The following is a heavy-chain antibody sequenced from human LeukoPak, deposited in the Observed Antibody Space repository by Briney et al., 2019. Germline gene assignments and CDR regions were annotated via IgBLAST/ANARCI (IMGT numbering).Heavy chain of an antibody. Sequence: PGGSLRLSCAASGFTVSSNYTGWVRQAPGKGLEWVSVIYSGGSTYYADSVKGRFTISRDNSKNTLYLQMNSLRAEDTAVYYCAREISRTGAFDIWGQGTMVTVSS. CDR3: AREISRTGAFDI. CDR2: IYSGGST. CDR1: GFTVSSNY. D-gene: IGHD3-3*02. V-gene: IGHV3-53*05. J-gene: IGHJ3*02.